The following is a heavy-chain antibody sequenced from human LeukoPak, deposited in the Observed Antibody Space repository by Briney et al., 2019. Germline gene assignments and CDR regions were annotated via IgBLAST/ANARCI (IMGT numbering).Heavy chain of an antibody. Sequence: SETLSLTCTVSGGSISSYYWSWIRQPPGKGLEWIGYIYYSGSTNYNPSLKSRVTRSVDTSKNQFSLKLSSVTAADTAVYYCAREGYSYAHYYYYYMDVWGKGTTVTVSS. CDR3: AREGYSYAHYYYYYMDV. CDR1: GGSISSYY. V-gene: IGHV4-59*01. CDR2: IYYSGST. D-gene: IGHD5-18*01. J-gene: IGHJ6*03.